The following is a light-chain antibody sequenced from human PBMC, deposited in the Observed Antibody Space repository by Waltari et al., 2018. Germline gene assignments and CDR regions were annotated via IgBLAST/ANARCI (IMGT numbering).Light chain of an antibody. J-gene: IGLJ2*01. CDR2: DVS. V-gene: IGLV2-14*03. Sequence: QSALTQPASVSGSPGQSITISCTGTSSDIGGYNYVSWYQQGPGKAPKLMIYDVSNRPSGVSRRFSGAKSGNTASLTISGLQAEDEADYFCSSYIDSSTLELFGGGTSLTVL. CDR1: SSDIGGYNY. CDR3: SSYIDSSTLEL.